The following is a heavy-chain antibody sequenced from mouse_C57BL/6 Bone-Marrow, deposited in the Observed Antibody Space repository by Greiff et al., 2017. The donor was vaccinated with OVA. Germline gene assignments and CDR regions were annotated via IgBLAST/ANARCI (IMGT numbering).Heavy chain of an antibody. CDR3: ARSTTVVAPDY. CDR1: GYTFTSYW. D-gene: IGHD1-1*01. J-gene: IGHJ2*01. V-gene: IGHV1-55*01. Sequence: VKLQQPGAELVKPGASVKMSCKASGYTFTSYWITWVKQRPGQGLEWIGDIYPGSGSTNYNEKFKSKATLTVDTSSSTAYMQLSSLTSEDAAVYYCARSTTVVAPDYWGQGTTLTVSS. CDR2: IYPGSGST.